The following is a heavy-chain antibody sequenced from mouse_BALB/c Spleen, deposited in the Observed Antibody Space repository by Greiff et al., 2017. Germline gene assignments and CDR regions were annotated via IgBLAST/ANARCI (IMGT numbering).Heavy chain of an antibody. D-gene: IGHD2-2*01. CDR1: GFSLTSYG. CDR2: IWSDGST. CDR3: ARHGGLRGFYYAMDY. Sequence: VKLMESGPDLVAPSQSLSITCTVSGFSLTSYGVHWVRQPPGKGLEWLVVIWSDGSTTYNSALKSRLSISKDNSKSQVFLKMNSLQTDDTAMYYCARHGGLRGFYYAMDYWGPGTSVTVSS. J-gene: IGHJ4*01. V-gene: IGHV2-6-2*01.